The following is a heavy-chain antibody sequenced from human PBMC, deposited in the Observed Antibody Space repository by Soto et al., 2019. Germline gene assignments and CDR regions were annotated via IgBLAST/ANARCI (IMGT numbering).Heavy chain of an antibody. Sequence: QLTLKESGPTLVKPTQTLTLTCTFSGFSLTTSGVGVGWIRQPPGKALEWLALLYWDDDTRYTPSLKSRLTITKDTSENQVVLKLTHMDPVDTATDYCAHRKRGNSGYNWFDPWGQGILVSVSS. J-gene: IGHJ5*02. D-gene: IGHD5-12*01. CDR3: AHRKRGNSGYNWFDP. CDR1: GFSLTTSGVG. V-gene: IGHV2-5*02. CDR2: LYWDDDT.